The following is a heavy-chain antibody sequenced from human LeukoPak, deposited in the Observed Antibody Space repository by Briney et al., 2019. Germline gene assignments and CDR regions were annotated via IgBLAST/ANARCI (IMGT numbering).Heavy chain of an antibody. CDR2: ISGSGGST. D-gene: IGHD1-7*01. J-gene: IGHJ4*02. CDR3: AKGTAFMKGYFDY. Sequence: PGGSLRLSCAASGFTFSRYAMSWVRQAPGKGLEWVSAISGSGGSTYYADSGKGRFTISRDNSKNTLYLQMNSLRAEDTAVYYCAKGTAFMKGYFDYWGQGTLVTVSS. V-gene: IGHV3-23*01. CDR1: GFTFSRYA.